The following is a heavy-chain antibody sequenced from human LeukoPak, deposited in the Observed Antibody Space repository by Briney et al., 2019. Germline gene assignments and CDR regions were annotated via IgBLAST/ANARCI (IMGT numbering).Heavy chain of an antibody. J-gene: IGHJ3*02. CDR1: GFTVSSYY. D-gene: IGHD5-18*01. Sequence: GGSLRLSCAASGFTVSSYYMNWVRQAPGKELEWVSAISGSGGSTYYADSVKGRFTISRDNSKNTLYLQMNSLRAEDTAVYYCAKDRGYSYGYKGAFDIWGQGTMVTVSS. CDR3: AKDRGYSYGYKGAFDI. V-gene: IGHV3-23*01. CDR2: ISGSGGST.